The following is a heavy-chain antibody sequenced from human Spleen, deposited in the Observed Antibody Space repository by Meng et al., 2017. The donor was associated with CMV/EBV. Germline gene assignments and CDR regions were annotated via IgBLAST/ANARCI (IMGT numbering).Heavy chain of an antibody. V-gene: IGHV1-2*06. D-gene: IGHD1-26*01. CDR1: GFTFTGHY. Sequence: ASVKVSCKTSGFTFTGHYLHWVRQAPGQGFEWMGRIDPYSGGTDFAQKFQGRVTMTRDTSSSTAYMDLNRLRSDDTAMYYCARGFEWELPHFDCWGQGTPVTVSS. CDR3: ARGFEWELPHFDC. J-gene: IGHJ4*02. CDR2: IDPYSGGT.